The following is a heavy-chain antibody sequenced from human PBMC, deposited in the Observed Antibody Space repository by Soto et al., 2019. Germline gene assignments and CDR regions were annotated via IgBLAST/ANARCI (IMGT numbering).Heavy chain of an antibody. CDR1: GFTFSSYG. CDR2: ISHDGSNK. CDR3: AKYLRGTVYYGMDV. Sequence: QVQLVESGGGVVQPGRSLRLSCAASGFTFSSYGMHWVRQAPGKGLEWVAVISHDGSNKNCADSVKGRFTISRDNSKNTLYLQMKSLRGEDTAVYYCAKYLRGTVYYGMDVWGQGTTVTVSS. J-gene: IGHJ6*02. D-gene: IGHD1-26*01. V-gene: IGHV3-30*18.